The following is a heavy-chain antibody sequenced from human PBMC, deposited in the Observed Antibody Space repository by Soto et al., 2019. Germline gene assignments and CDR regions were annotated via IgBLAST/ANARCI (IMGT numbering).Heavy chain of an antibody. CDR3: TTDSYCGGDCSVDWFDP. J-gene: IGHJ5*02. V-gene: IGHV3-15*01. D-gene: IGHD2-21*02. CDR2: IKSKTDGGTT. Sequence: AGGSLRLSCEASGFTFSKAWMSWVRQAPGKGLEWVGRIKSKTDGGTTDYAAPVKGRFTISRDDSKNTQYLQMNSLKTEDTAVYYCTTDSYCGGDCSVDWFDPWGQGTLVTVSS. CDR1: GFTFSKAW.